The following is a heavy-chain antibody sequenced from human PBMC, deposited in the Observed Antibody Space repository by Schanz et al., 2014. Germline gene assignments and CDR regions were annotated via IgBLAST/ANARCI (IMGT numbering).Heavy chain of an antibody. J-gene: IGHJ4*02. V-gene: IGHV3-48*04. CDR2: VSRSTPDI. Sequence: EVQLVESGGGLVQPGGSLRLSCTASGFTFSSYSMNWVRQAPGKGLEWVSYVSRSTPDIYYADSVKGRFTISRDNSKNSLYLQMNSLRAGDAAVYYCARIGGSVFDYWAQGTLXTVSS. D-gene: IGHD3-10*01. CDR3: ARIGGSVFDY. CDR1: GFTFSSYS.